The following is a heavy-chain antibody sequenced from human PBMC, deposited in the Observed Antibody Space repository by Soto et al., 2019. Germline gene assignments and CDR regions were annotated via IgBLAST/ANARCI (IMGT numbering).Heavy chain of an antibody. CDR3: VRDGTKTLREWFDP. Sequence: KPSETLSLTCTVSGASISGFYWSWIRHSAGKGLEWIGRIYATGTTDYNPSLKSRVMMSVDTSKKQFSLKLRSVTAADTAVYYCVRDGTKTLREWFDPWGQGISVTVSS. V-gene: IGHV4-4*07. J-gene: IGHJ5*02. CDR1: GASISGFY. CDR2: IYATGTT. D-gene: IGHD1-1*01.